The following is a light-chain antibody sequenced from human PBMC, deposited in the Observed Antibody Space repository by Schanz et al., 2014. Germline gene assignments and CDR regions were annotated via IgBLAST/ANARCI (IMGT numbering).Light chain of an antibody. Sequence: EIVMTQSPATLSVSPGERATLSCRASQSVSSNLAWYQQKPGQAPRLLIYGASTRATGIPARFSGSGSGTEFTLTISRLDPEDFAVYYCQQYGSSALTFGGGTKVEIK. V-gene: IGKV3-15*01. CDR2: GAS. CDR1: QSVSSN. CDR3: QQYGSSALT. J-gene: IGKJ4*01.